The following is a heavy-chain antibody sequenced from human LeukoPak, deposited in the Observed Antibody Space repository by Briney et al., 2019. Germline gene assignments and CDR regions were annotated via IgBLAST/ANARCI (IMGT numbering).Heavy chain of an antibody. CDR2: IKQDGSEK. Sequence: GGSLRLSCAASGFTFSSYEMNWVRQAPGKGLEWVANIKQDGSEKYYVDSVKGRFTVSRDNTKNSLYLQMNSLRAEDTAVYYCARGYYHAFDIWGQGTMVTVSS. J-gene: IGHJ3*02. V-gene: IGHV3-7*04. CDR1: GFTFSSYE. D-gene: IGHD3-16*01. CDR3: ARGYYHAFDI.